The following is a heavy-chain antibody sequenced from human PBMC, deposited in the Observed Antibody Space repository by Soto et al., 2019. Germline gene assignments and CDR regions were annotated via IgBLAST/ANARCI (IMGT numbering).Heavy chain of an antibody. V-gene: IGHV1-69*08. D-gene: IGHD4-17*01. CDR1: GGTFISYT. CDR3: ARDKNEDGDYVFPFDI. CDR2: IIPILGIA. Sequence: QVQLVQSGAEVKKPGSSVKVSCKASGGTFISYTISWVRQAPGQGLEWMGRIIPILGIANYAQKFQGRVTITADKSTSTAYMELSSLRSEDTAVYYCARDKNEDGDYVFPFDIWGQGTMVTVSS. J-gene: IGHJ3*02.